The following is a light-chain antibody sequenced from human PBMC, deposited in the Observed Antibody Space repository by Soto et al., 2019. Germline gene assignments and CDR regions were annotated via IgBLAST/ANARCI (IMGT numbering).Light chain of an antibody. J-gene: IGLJ3*02. CDR3: QSYDSSLSRLV. CDR2: GNS. V-gene: IGLV1-40*01. CDR1: SSNIGAGYD. Sequence: QSVLTQPPSVSGAPGQRVTISCTGSSSNIGAGYDVHWYQQLPGTAPKLLIYGNSNRPSGVPDRFSGSKSGTSASLAITGLQAEEEADYYCQSYDSSLSRLVFGGGTKLTVL.